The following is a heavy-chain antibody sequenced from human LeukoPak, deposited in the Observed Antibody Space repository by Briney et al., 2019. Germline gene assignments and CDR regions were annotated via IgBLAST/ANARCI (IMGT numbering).Heavy chain of an antibody. CDR3: AKRGIVIRAVIIIGFHKEAYYFDY. V-gene: IGHV3-23*01. Sequence: GGSLRLSCAASGITLSNYGMSWVRQAPGKGLEWVSGISERGGSTDYADSVKGRFIISRDTSKNTVYLQMNSLRVEDTAVYFRAKRGIVIRAVIIIGFHKEAYYFDYWGQGILVTVSS. CDR2: ISERGGST. CDR1: GITLSNYG. D-gene: IGHD3-10*01. J-gene: IGHJ4*02.